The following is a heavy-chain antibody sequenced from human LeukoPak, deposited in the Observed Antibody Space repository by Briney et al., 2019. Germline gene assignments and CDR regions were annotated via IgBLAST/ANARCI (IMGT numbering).Heavy chain of an antibody. CDR1: GFTFSSYS. J-gene: IGHJ4*02. Sequence: KSGGSLRLSCAVSGFTFSSYSMNWVRQAPGKGLEWVSSISSSSSYIYYADSVKGRFTISRDNAKNSLYLQMNNLRDEDTAVYYCANYGLSGSGHYYFNSWGQGILVTVS. V-gene: IGHV3-21*01. CDR3: ANYGLSGSGHYYFNS. D-gene: IGHD6-19*01. CDR2: ISSSSSYI.